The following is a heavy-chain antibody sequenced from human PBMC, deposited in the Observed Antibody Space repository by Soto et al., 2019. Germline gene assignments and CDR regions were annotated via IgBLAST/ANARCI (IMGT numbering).Heavy chain of an antibody. D-gene: IGHD4-17*01. CDR3: ARDRQYGDYGYSFDY. V-gene: IGHV1-2*02. CDR2: INPNSGAT. J-gene: IGHJ4*02. CDR1: GYNFVAYY. Sequence: GASVKVSCKASGYNFVAYYMHWVRQAPGQRLEWMGWINPNSGATDLAEKFQVKVTLSRDTSTTTAFLEMKELNPDDTALYFCARDRQYGDYGYSFDYWGQGTLVTVSS.